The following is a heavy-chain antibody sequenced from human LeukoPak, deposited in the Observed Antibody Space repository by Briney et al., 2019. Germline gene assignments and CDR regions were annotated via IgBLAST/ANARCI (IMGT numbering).Heavy chain of an antibody. V-gene: IGHV4-39*01. D-gene: IGHD6-13*01. J-gene: IGHJ6*03. CDR2: IYNSGST. CDR1: GGSISTTNYY. Sequence: SETLSLTCTVSGGSISTTNYYWAWIRQPPGKGLEWIGSIYNSGSTYYNPSLKSRVTMSVDTSKNQFSLKLSSVTAADTAVYYCARPAVAAAANLYYYYYMDVWGKGTSVTVSS. CDR3: ARPAVAAAANLYYYYYMDV.